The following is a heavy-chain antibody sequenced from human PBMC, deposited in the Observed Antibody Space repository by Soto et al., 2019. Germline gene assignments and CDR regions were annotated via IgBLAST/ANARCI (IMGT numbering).Heavy chain of an antibody. CDR2: ISYDGSNK. V-gene: IGHV3-30*18. CDR1: GFTFSSYG. D-gene: IGHD4-4*01. Sequence: QVRLVESGGGVVQPGRSLRLSCAASGFTFSSYGMHWVRQAPGKGLEWVAVISYDGSNKYYADSVKGRFTISRDNSKNTLYLQMNSLRAEDTAVYYCAKDWEVTFSFDYWGQGTLVTVSS. J-gene: IGHJ4*02. CDR3: AKDWEVTFSFDY.